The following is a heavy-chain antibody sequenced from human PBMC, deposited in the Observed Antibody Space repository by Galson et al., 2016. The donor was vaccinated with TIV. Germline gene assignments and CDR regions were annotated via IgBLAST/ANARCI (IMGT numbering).Heavy chain of an antibody. Sequence: CAASGFTFSSYAMTWVRQAPGKGLEWVSAITGGGGTTYYADSVKGRFTISRDNSKNTVYLQMNSLRADDTAVYYCAKVPSSGFRYYYGMDVWGQGTTVTVSS. CDR3: AKVPSSGFRYYYGMDV. D-gene: IGHD3-22*01. V-gene: IGHV3-23*01. J-gene: IGHJ6*02. CDR2: ITGGGGTT. CDR1: GFTFSSYA.